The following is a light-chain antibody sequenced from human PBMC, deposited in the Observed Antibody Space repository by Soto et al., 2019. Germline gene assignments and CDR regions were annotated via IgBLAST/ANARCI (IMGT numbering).Light chain of an antibody. J-gene: IGLJ3*02. Sequence: QSALTQPASVSGSPGQSITISCTGSGTDVGTYNFVSWFQRHPGKAPQLIIYEVTERPSGVSDRFSGSKSGNTASLTISGLQAEDEADYYCSSYTSTATRVFGGGTQLTVL. CDR1: GTDVGTYNF. CDR3: SSYTSTATRV. V-gene: IGLV2-14*01. CDR2: EVT.